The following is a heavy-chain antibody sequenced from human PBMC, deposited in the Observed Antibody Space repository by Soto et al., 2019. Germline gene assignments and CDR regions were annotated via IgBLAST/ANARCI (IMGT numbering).Heavy chain of an antibody. D-gene: IGHD5-12*01. Sequence: KPSETLSLTCTVSGGSINTFYWSWVRQPAGKGLEWIGRIFSSGSTSFNPSLESRVAMSVDTSKNHFSLNLSSVTAADMAVYYCAREGSYSVYNFAHGIQLWSFDFWGQGALVTVSS. J-gene: IGHJ4*02. CDR2: IFSSGST. V-gene: IGHV4-4*07. CDR3: AREGSYSVYNFAHGIQLWSFDF. CDR1: GGSINTFY.